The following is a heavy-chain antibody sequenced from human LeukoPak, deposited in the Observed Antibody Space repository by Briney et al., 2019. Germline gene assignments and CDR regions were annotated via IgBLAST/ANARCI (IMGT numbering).Heavy chain of an antibody. V-gene: IGHV4-39*07. Sequence: SETLSLTCTVSGGSISSGGYYWSWIRQPPGKGLEWIGEINHSGSTNYNPSLKSRVTISVDTSKNQFSLKLSSVTAADTAVYYCARLPARGNYLRVDYWGQGTLVTVSS. CDR3: ARLPARGNYLRVDY. D-gene: IGHD4-11*01. J-gene: IGHJ4*02. CDR1: GGSISSGGYY. CDR2: INHSGST.